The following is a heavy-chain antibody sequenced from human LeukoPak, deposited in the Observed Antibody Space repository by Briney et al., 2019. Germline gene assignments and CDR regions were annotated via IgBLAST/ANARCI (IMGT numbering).Heavy chain of an antibody. CDR3: VTDSPTIRGITLIRGVTYSMDV. J-gene: IGHJ6*02. CDR2: IKINRDGGTV. Sequence: PGGSLRLSCAASGFTFSSYAMSWVRQAPGKGLQWVGRIKINRDGGTVDYAAPERGRFTISRDDSKNTLYLQMNSLKTDDTAVYYCVTDSPTIRGITLIRGVTYSMDVWGQGTTVTVSS. CDR1: GFTFSSYA. D-gene: IGHD3-10*01. V-gene: IGHV3-15*01.